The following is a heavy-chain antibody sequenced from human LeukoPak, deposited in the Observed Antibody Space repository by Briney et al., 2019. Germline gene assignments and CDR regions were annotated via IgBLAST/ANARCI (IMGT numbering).Heavy chain of an antibody. V-gene: IGHV4-4*07. J-gene: IGHJ4*02. Sequence: SETLSLTCPVSGGSISGYYWSWIRQPAGEGLEWIGHIYTSGSTDYNPSLKSRVTMSVDTSKKQSSLKLSSVTAADTAVYFCARGRGYTYYQWGQGTLVIVSS. CDR1: GGSISGYY. D-gene: IGHD5-18*01. CDR3: ARGRGYTYYQ. CDR2: IYTSGST.